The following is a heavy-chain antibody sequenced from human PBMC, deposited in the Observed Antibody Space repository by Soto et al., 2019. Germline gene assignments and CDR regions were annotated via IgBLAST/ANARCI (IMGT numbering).Heavy chain of an antibody. D-gene: IGHD6-13*01. CDR3: ARDQGSHPGD. CDR1: GLSISSDNW. J-gene: IGHJ4*02. CDR2: IPHSGST. V-gene: IGHV4-4*02. Sequence: QVQLQESGPGLVRPSGTVSLTCAVSGLSISSDNWWSWVRQPPGKGLEWIGEIPHSGSTNYNPSLKSRVTMSVVPSKELFSLTLNAVTAADTAFYYCARDQGSHPGDWGQGTLVSVSS.